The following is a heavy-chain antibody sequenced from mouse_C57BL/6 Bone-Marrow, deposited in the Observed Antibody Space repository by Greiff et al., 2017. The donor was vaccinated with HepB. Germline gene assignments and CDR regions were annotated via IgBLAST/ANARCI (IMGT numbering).Heavy chain of an antibody. J-gene: IGHJ3*01. Sequence: VKLEESGPGLVAPSQSLSITCTVSGFSLTSYAISWVRQPPGKGLEWLGVIWTGGGTNYNSALKSRLSSCKDNSKNQVFLKMNSLQTDDTAMYYCARNLEGYYWTWFAYWGQGTLVTVSA. D-gene: IGHD2-3*01. CDR2: IWTGGGT. V-gene: IGHV2-9-1*01. CDR1: GFSLTSYA. CDR3: ARNLEGYYWTWFAY.